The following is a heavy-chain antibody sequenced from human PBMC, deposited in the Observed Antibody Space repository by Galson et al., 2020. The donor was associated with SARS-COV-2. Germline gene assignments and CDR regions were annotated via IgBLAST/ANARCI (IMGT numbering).Heavy chain of an antibody. D-gene: IGHD3-10*01. Sequence: ASETLSLTCSVSGDSVSSVRHYWSWIRQHPGKGLEWIGYIYYSGSTYYNPSLKSRVTISVDTSNNQFSLRLSSVTAADTAVYYCARDGRTGSYVVFDYWGQGILVTVSS. CDR2: IYYSGST. CDR3: ARDGRTGSYVVFDY. CDR1: GDSVSSVRHY. J-gene: IGHJ4*02. V-gene: IGHV4-31*03.